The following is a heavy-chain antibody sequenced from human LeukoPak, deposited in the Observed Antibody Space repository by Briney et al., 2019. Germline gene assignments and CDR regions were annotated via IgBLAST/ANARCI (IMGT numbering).Heavy chain of an antibody. CDR1: GFTFSSYA. CDR2: TSHDETTK. CDR3: VCLGLGGLSLD. Sequence: PGGSLRLSCAASGFTFSSYAMHWVRQAPGKGLEWVAVTSHDETTKYYADSVKGRFTISRDNSKNTLYLQMNSLRVEDTAVYYCVCLGLGGLSLDWGQGTLVTVSS. V-gene: IGHV3-30*14. D-gene: IGHD3-16*01. J-gene: IGHJ4*02.